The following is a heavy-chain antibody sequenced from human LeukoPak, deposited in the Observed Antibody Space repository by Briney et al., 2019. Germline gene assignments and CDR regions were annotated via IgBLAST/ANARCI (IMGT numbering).Heavy chain of an antibody. CDR3: AREDGTAMDNAFDI. CDR1: GGSISSYY. J-gene: IGHJ3*02. V-gene: IGHV4-4*07. CDR2: IYTSGST. D-gene: IGHD5-18*01. Sequence: SETLSLTCTVSGGSISSYYWSWIRQPAGKGLEWIGRIYTSGSTNYNPSLKSRVTMSVDTSKNQFSLRLSSVTAAGTAVYYCAREDGTAMDNAFDIWSQGTMVTVSS.